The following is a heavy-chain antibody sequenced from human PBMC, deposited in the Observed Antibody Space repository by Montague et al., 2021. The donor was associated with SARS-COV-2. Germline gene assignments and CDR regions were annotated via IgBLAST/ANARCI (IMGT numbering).Heavy chain of an antibody. D-gene: IGHD6-19*01. Sequence: SETLSLTCTVSGGSISSNSYYWGWIRQSPGKGLEWIGSIYYSGSTYYNPSLRSRVTISVDTSQNQFSLRVYSVTAADTAVYYCARVISGCLYKDAPDVWGQGTMVTVSS. J-gene: IGHJ3*01. CDR2: IYYSGST. V-gene: IGHV4-39*01. CDR1: GGSISSNSYY. CDR3: ARVISGCLYKDAPDV.